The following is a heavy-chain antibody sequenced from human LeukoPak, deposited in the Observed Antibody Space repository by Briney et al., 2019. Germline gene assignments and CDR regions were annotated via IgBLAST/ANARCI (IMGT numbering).Heavy chain of an antibody. J-gene: IGHJ6*02. V-gene: IGHV3-30*18. CDR2: ISYAGSNI. CDR3: AKEWPWENYYYGMNV. Sequence: GGSLRLSCAASGFTFSDYWMHWVRQAPGKGLEWVAVISYAGSNIAYADSVKGRFTISRDNSKNTLYLQMNSLRPEDTAVYHCAKEWPWENYYYGMNVWGQGTTVTVSS. CDR1: GFTFSDYW. D-gene: IGHD1-26*01.